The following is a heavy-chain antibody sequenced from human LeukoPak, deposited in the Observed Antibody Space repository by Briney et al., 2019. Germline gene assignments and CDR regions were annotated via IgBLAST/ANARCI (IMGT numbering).Heavy chain of an antibody. CDR2: IYYSGST. CDR1: DGSISSSY. V-gene: IGHV4-59*01. J-gene: IGHJ5*02. Sequence: SETLSLTCTVSDGSISSSYWSWIRQPPGKGLEWIGSIYYSGSTNYNPSPKSRVTISVDTSKNQFSLKLSFVTAADTAVYYCARDHGDYLKWFDPWGQGTLVTVSS. D-gene: IGHD4-17*01. CDR3: ARDHGDYLKWFDP.